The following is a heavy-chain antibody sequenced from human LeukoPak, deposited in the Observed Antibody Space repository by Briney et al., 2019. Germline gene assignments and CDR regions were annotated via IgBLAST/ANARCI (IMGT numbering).Heavy chain of an antibody. CDR3: ASLGTLRS. Sequence: SETLSLTCTVSGGSVSSSTYYWGWIRQPPGKGLEWIGSISYSGTNYNNPSLKSRVSISIDTSKNQFSVKLTSVSAADTAMYYCASLGTLRSWGQGALVTVSS. V-gene: IGHV4-39*01. CDR1: GGSVSSSTYY. J-gene: IGHJ5*02. CDR2: ISYSGTN. D-gene: IGHD7-27*01.